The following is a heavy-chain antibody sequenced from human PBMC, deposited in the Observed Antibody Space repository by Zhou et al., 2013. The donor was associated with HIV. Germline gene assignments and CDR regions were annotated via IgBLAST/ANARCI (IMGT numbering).Heavy chain of an antibody. CDR3: ARGLGANWPFDY. Sequence: QVQLVQSGAEVKKPGSSVKVSCKASGGSVSIYAIGWVRQAPGQGLEWMGWMNPNSGNTGYAQKFQGRVTITRNTSISTAYMELSSLRSEDTAVYYCARGLGANWPFDYWGQGTLVTVSS. CDR1: GGSVSIYA. V-gene: IGHV1-8*03. J-gene: IGHJ4*02. D-gene: IGHD1-26*01. CDR2: MNPNSGNT.